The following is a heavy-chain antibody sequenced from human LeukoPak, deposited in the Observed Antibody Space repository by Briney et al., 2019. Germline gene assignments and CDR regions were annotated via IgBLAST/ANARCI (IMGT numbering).Heavy chain of an antibody. D-gene: IGHD2-2*01. J-gene: IGHJ3*02. V-gene: IGHV3-74*01. CDR1: GITFSNYW. CDR2: ISSDGSSI. Sequence: GGSLRLSCAASGITFSNYWMHWVRQPPGKGPVWVSRISSDGSSIAYTESVKGRFTISRDNAKNSLYLQMNTLRAEDTAVYYCAREGLACSGSSCYLAAFDNWGQGTMVTVSS. CDR3: AREGLACSGSSCYLAAFDN.